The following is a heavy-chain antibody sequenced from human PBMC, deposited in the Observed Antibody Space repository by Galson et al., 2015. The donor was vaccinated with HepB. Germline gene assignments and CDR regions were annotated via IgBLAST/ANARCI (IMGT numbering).Heavy chain of an antibody. V-gene: IGHV4-31*03. D-gene: IGHD4-17*01. CDR2: IYYSGST. J-gene: IGHJ4*02. CDR1: GGSISSGGYY. Sequence: SLTCTVSGGSISSGGYYWSWIRQHPGKGLEWIGYIYYSGSTYYNPSLKSRVTISVDTSKNHFSLKLSSVTAADTAVYYCARWNQQPPDYGDYIDYWGQGTLVTVSS. CDR3: ARWNQQPPDYGDYIDY.